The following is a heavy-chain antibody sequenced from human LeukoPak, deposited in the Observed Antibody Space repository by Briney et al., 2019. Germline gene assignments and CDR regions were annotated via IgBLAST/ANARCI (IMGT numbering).Heavy chain of an antibody. Sequence: PGGSLRLSCAASGFTFSSYSMNWVRQAPGKGLECVSSIISSGTYIYYADSVKGRFTISRDNAKNSLYLQMNSLRAEDTAVYYCARDLMGYSSGWYAEWGQGTLVTVSS. CDR3: ARDLMGYSSGWYAE. V-gene: IGHV3-21*01. CDR2: IISSGTYI. CDR1: GFTFSSYS. J-gene: IGHJ4*02. D-gene: IGHD6-19*01.